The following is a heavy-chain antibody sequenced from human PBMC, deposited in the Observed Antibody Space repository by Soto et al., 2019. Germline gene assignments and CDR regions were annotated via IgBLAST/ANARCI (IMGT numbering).Heavy chain of an antibody. V-gene: IGHV1-69*13. CDR3: AGDSSGYLSLDAFDI. CDR1: GGTFSSYA. J-gene: IGHJ3*02. D-gene: IGHD3-22*01. CDR2: IIPIFGTA. Sequence: SVKVSCKASGGTFSSYAISWVRQAPVQGLKWMGGIIPIFGTANYTQKFQGRVTITADESTSTAYMELSSLRSEDTAVYYCAGDSSGYLSLDAFDIWGQGTMVTVS.